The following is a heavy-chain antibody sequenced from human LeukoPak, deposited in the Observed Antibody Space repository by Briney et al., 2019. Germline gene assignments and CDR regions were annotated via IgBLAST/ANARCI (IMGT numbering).Heavy chain of an antibody. CDR3: AKDPLYSGSYPVVY. CDR1: GFTFSSYA. Sequence: PGGSLRLSCAASGFTFSSYAMSWVRQAPGKGLEWVSAISGSGGSTYYADSVKGRFTISRDNSKNTLYLQMNSLRAEDTAVYYCAKDPLYSGSYPVVYWGQGTLVTVSS. D-gene: IGHD1-26*01. V-gene: IGHV3-23*01. J-gene: IGHJ4*02. CDR2: ISGSGGST.